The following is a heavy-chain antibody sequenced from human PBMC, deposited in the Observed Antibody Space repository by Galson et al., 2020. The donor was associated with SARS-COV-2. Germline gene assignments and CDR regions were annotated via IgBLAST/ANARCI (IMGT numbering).Heavy chain of an antibody. CDR1: AFTFSSYH. CDR3: VASVVAGDAFDL. D-gene: IGHD6-19*01. V-gene: IGHV3-48*03. CDR2: ISGDGTTI. J-gene: IGHJ3*01. Sequence: GGSLRLSCVASAFTFSSYHMNWVRQAPGKGLDWISFISGDGTTIYYADSVKGRFTISRDSAKNSLYLQMNSLRPDDTAVYYCVASVVAGDAFDLWGQGTMVTVSS.